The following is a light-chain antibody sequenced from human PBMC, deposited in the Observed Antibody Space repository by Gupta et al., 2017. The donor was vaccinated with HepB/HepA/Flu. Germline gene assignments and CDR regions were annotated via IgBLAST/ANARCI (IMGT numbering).Light chain of an antibody. J-gene: IGKJ1*01. V-gene: IGKV4-1*01. CDR3: QQYYTTPRT. Sequence: DIVMTQSPDSLAVFLGERATTNCKSSQSVLYSSNNKNYLAWYQQKPGQPPKLLIYWASTRKSGVPDRFSGSGSGTDFTLTISSLQAEDVAVYYCQQYYTTPRTFGQGTKVEIK. CDR1: QSVLYSSNNKNY. CDR2: WAS.